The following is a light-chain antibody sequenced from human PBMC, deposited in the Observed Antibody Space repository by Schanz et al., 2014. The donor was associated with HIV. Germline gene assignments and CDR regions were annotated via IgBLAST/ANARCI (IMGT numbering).Light chain of an antibody. Sequence: QSVLTQTPSASGTPGQRVTVSCSGSRANIGRNGVSWYQQLPGAAPKLLIHSYDQRPSGVPDRFSGSKSCTSASLAISGLQSENEADYYCSTWDDRLKGWVFGGGTKLTVL. J-gene: IGLJ3*02. CDR3: STWDDRLKGWV. CDR1: RANIGRNG. V-gene: IGLV1-44*01. CDR2: SYD.